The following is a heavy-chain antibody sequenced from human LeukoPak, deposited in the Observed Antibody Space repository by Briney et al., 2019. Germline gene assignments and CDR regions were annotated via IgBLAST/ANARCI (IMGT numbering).Heavy chain of an antibody. D-gene: IGHD2-15*01. CDR1: GYIFTSYY. Sequence: ASVKVSCKAFGYIFTSYYLHWVRPAPGQGLEWMGIINPSGGSTTYSQKFQGRVTMSRDTSTSTVYMELSSLRSEDMAVYYCARDTGYCSGGSCYSLAFDIWGQGTMVTVSS. CDR3: ARDTGYCSGGSCYSLAFDI. V-gene: IGHV1-46*01. CDR2: INPSGGST. J-gene: IGHJ3*02.